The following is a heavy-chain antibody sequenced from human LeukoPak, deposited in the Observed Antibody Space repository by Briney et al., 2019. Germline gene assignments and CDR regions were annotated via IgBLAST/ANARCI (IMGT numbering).Heavy chain of an antibody. J-gene: IGHJ5*02. V-gene: IGHV2-5*01. D-gene: IGHD5-12*01. Sequence: SGPTLVKPTPTLTLTCTFSGFSLSTSGVGVGWIRQPPVKALEWLALSYCNDDKRYSPSLKSRLTITKDTSKNQVVLTMTNMDPVDTATYYCAHADIVATSRWFDPWGQGTLVTVSS. CDR1: GFSLSTSGVG. CDR3: AHADIVATSRWFDP. CDR2: SYCNDDK.